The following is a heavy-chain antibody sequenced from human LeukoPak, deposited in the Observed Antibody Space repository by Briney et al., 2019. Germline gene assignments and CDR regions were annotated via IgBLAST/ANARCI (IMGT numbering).Heavy chain of an antibody. D-gene: IGHD6-19*01. Sequence: PSETLSLTCAVYGGSFSGYYWTWIRQPPGKGLEWTGEINHRRSTKYSPSLKSRVTISVDTSKNQFSLRLSSVTAADTAVYYCARVEQLQEVVDAFDIWGQGTMVTVSS. V-gene: IGHV4-34*01. CDR1: GGSFSGYY. J-gene: IGHJ3*02. CDR2: INHRRST. CDR3: ARVEQLQEVVDAFDI.